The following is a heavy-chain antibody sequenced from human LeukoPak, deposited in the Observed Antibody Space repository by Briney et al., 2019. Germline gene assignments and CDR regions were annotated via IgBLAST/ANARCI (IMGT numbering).Heavy chain of an antibody. Sequence: SETLSLTCTVSGGSISNYYWSWIRQPPGKELEWIGYIYYSGSTNYNPSLKSRVTISVDTSKNQFSLKLSSVTAADTAVYYCARDPGGSPDYWGQGTLVTVSS. CDR1: GGSISNYY. CDR2: IYYSGST. D-gene: IGHD2-15*01. CDR3: ARDPGGSPDY. J-gene: IGHJ4*02. V-gene: IGHV4-59*01.